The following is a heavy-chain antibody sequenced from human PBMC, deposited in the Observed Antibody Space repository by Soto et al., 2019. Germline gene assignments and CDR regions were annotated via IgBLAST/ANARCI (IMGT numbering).Heavy chain of an antibody. Sequence: EASVKVSCKASGYTFTSYAMHWVRQAPGQRLEWMGWINAGNGNTKYSQKFQGRVTISRATSASTAYLELSRLTSEDTAVYYCAREERDYLDSSGSLDYWGQGTLVTVSS. V-gene: IGHV1-3*01. D-gene: IGHD3-22*01. CDR2: INAGNGNT. J-gene: IGHJ4*02. CDR3: AREERDYLDSSGSLDY. CDR1: GYTFTSYA.